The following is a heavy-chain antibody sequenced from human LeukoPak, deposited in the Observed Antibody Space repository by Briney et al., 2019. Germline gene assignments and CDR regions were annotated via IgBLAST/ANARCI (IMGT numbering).Heavy chain of an antibody. CDR1: GGSIISYY. D-gene: IGHD3-3*01. J-gene: IGHJ3*02. Sequence: PSETLSLTCTVSGGSIISYYWSWIRQPAGKGLEWIGRIYTSGSTNYNPSLKSRVTMSVDTSKNQFSLKLSSVTAADTAVYYCARDPGYDFWSGSNAFDIWGQGTMVTVSS. CDR2: IYTSGST. CDR3: ARDPGYDFWSGSNAFDI. V-gene: IGHV4-4*07.